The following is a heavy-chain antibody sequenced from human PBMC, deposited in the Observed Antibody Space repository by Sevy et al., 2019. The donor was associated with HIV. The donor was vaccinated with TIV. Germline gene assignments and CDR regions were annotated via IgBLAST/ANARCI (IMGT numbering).Heavy chain of an antibody. D-gene: IGHD3-9*01. CDR1: GFSFSKYW. Sequence: GGSLRLSCAASGFSFSKYWMSWVRQAPGKGLEWVANITEEGSQKNYLESVKGRFTISRDNAKNLLYLQMNNLRADDPAVYYCARDPDILSGYPSHYFDYWGQGTLVTVSS. CDR3: ARDPDILSGYPSHYFDY. CDR2: ITEEGSQK. J-gene: IGHJ4*02. V-gene: IGHV3-7*01.